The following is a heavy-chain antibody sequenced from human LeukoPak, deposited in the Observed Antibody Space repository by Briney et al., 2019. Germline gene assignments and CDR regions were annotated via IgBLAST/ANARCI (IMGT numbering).Heavy chain of an antibody. CDR1: GFRFSDYS. CDR3: ARDYKNAFDN. J-gene: IGHJ4*02. CDR2: IGISSGNT. V-gene: IGHV3-48*01. Sequence: GGSLRLSCAASGFRFSDYSMNWVRQAPGKGLEWISYIGISSGNTNYADSVKGRFTISGDKAKNSLYLQMNSLRVEDTAVYYCARDYKNAFDNWGQGTLVTVSS. D-gene: IGHD1-1*01.